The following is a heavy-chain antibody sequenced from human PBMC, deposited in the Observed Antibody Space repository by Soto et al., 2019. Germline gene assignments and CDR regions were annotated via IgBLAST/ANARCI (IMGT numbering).Heavy chain of an antibody. CDR1: GFTFSDHY. J-gene: IGHJ4*02. CDR3: VRSGDNYNLLDY. D-gene: IGHD1-1*01. V-gene: IGHV3-11*06. Sequence: GGSLRLSCAASGFTFSDHYMSWIRQAPGKGLEWIGYSSNSGSFTRYADSVKGRFSISRDNAKNSLYLQINSLRGDDTAIYYCVRSGDNYNLLDYWGQGTPVTSPQ. CDR2: SSNSGSFT.